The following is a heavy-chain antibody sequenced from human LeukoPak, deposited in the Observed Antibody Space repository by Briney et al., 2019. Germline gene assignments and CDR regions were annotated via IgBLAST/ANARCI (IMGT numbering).Heavy chain of an antibody. CDR3: ARGLTGLDWFDP. Sequence: ASVKLSCKASGYTFTGYYMHWVRQAPGQGLEWMGWINPNSGGTNYAQKFQGRVTMTRDTSISTAYMELSRLRSDDTAVYYCARGLTGLDWFDPWGQGTLVTVSS. J-gene: IGHJ5*02. CDR1: GYTFTGYY. V-gene: IGHV1-2*02. D-gene: IGHD1-1*01. CDR2: INPNSGGT.